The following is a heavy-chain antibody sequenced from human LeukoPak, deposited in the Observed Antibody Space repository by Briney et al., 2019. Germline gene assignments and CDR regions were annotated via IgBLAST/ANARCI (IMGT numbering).Heavy chain of an antibody. CDR2: INPNSGGT. CDR3: AKPGYCSGGSCYPHGEDAFDI. D-gene: IGHD2-15*01. Sequence: ASVKVSCKASGYTFTGYYMHWVRQAPGQGLEWMGWINPNSGGTNYAQKFQGRVTMTRDTSISTAYMELSRLRSDDTAVYYCAKPGYCSGGSCYPHGEDAFDIGAQGPRVTVSS. J-gene: IGHJ3*02. CDR1: GYTFTGYY. V-gene: IGHV1-2*02.